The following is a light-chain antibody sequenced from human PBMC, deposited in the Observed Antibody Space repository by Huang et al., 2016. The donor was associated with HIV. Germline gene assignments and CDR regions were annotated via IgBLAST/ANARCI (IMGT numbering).Light chain of an antibody. J-gene: IGKJ1*01. CDR2: AAS. CDR3: QQHNTWPRT. CDR1: QSVGSN. Sequence: IVMTQSPATLSVSPGERATLSCRASQSVGSNLAWYQQRRGQAPRLLIYAASTRASGTPARFSGSGSGTEFTLTVSSLQSEDFAVYYCQQHNTWPRTFGQGTRV. V-gene: IGKV3-15*01.